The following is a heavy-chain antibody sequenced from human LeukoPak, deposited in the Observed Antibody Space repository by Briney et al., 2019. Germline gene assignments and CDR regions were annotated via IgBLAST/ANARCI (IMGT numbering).Heavy chain of an antibody. Sequence: TPETLSLTCAVSGGSISSNNWWGWVRQHPGKGLEWIGYIYYSGSTYYNPSLKSRVTISVDTSKNQFSLKLSSVTAADTAVYYCARVGKVRYYDGSGYYLPVVDYWGQGTLVTVSS. V-gene: IGHV4-4*03. D-gene: IGHD3-22*01. CDR1: GGSISSNNW. CDR3: ARVGKVRYYDGSGYYLPVVDY. CDR2: IYYSGST. J-gene: IGHJ4*02.